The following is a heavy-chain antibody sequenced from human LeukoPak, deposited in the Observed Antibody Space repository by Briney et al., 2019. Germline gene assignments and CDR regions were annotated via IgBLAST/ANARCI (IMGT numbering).Heavy chain of an antibody. CDR1: GFTFSSYG. D-gene: IGHD4-17*01. CDR2: ISYDGSNK. J-gene: IGHJ4*02. CDR3: ARDADYGDWLIDY. V-gene: IGHV3-30*04. Sequence: GSSLKLSCAASGFTFSSYGMHWVRQAPGKGLEWVAVISYDGSNKYYADSVKGRFTISRDNSKNTLYLQMNSLRAEDTAVYYCARDADYGDWLIDYWGQGTLVTVSS.